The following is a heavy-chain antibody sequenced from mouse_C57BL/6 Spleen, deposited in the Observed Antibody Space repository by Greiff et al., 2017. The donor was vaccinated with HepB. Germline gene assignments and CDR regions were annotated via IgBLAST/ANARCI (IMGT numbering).Heavy chain of an antibody. D-gene: IGHD2-5*01. CDR3: ARIGIYYSKILFDY. J-gene: IGHJ2*01. V-gene: IGHV1-18*01. CDR1: GYTFTDYN. Sequence: EVQLQQSGPELVTPGASVKIPCKASGYTFTDYNMDWVKQSHGKSLEWIGDINPNNGGTIYNQKFKGKATLTVDKSSSTAYMELRSLTSEDTAVYYCARIGIYYSKILFDYCGQCTTLTVSS. CDR2: INPNNGGT.